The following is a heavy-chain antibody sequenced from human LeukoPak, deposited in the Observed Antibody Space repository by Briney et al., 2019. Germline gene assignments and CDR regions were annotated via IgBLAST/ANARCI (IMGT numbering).Heavy chain of an antibody. J-gene: IGHJ6*02. V-gene: IGHV3-30*04. CDR2: ISYDGSNK. D-gene: IGHD3-10*01. CDR1: GFTFSSYA. Sequence: GGSLRLSCAASGFTFSSYAMHRVRQAPGKGLEWVAVISYDGSNKYYADSVKGRFTISRDNSKNTLYLQMNSLRAEDTAVYYCARSDHLGSGSYFIHYYYGMDVWGQGTTVTVSS. CDR3: ARSDHLGSGSYFIHYYYGMDV.